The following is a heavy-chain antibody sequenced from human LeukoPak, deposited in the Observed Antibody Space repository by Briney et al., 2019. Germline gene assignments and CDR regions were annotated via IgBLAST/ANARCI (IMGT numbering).Heavy chain of an antibody. J-gene: IGHJ6*03. CDR2: IWYDGSNK. CDR3: AKGNGGYYYYMDV. CDR1: GFTFSNYG. Sequence: PGGSLRLSCAASGFTFSNYGMHWVRQAPGKGLEWVAIIWYDGSNKYYADSVKGRFTISRDNSKNTPYLQMNSLRAEDTAVYYCAKGNGGYYYYMDVWGKGTTVTVSS. D-gene: IGHD3-16*01. V-gene: IGHV3-33*06.